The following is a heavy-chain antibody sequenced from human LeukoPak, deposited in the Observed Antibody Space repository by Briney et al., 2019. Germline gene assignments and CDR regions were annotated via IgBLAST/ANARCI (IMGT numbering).Heavy chain of an antibody. CDR1: GGSFSGYY. D-gene: IGHD6-13*01. Sequence: PSETLSLTCAVYGGSFSGYYWSWIRQPPGKGLEWIGYIYYSGSTYYNPSLKSRVTISVDTSKNQFSLKLSSVTAADTAVYYCARADSSSWENNYYYYYYMDVWGKGTTVTVSS. V-gene: IGHV4-30-4*08. CDR2: IYYSGST. CDR3: ARADSSSWENNYYYYYYMDV. J-gene: IGHJ6*03.